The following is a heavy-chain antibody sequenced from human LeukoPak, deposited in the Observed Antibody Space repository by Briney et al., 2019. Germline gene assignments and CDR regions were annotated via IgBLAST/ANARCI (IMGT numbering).Heavy chain of an antibody. V-gene: IGHV3-21*01. J-gene: IGHJ4*02. CDR3: ARDGMTTVTTDLDY. D-gene: IGHD4-17*01. CDR2: ISSSSSYI. CDR1: GFTFSSYS. Sequence: PGGSLRLSCAASGFTFSSYSMNWVRQAPGKEREWVSSISSSSSYIYYADSVKGRFTISRDNAKNSLYLQTNSLRAEDTAVYYCARDGMTTVTTDLDYWGQGTLVTVSS.